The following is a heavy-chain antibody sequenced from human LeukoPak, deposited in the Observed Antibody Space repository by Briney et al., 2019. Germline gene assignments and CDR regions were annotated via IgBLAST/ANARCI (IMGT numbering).Heavy chain of an antibody. CDR1: GFTFSSYS. Sequence: GGSLRLSCAASGFTFSSYSMNWVRQAPGKGLEWVSSISSSSSYIYYADSVKGRFTISRDNAKNSLYLQMNSLRAEDTAVYYCGKYSDYGDYLDWFDPWGQGTLVTVSS. CDR3: GKYSDYGDYLDWFDP. V-gene: IGHV3-21*01. D-gene: IGHD4-17*01. J-gene: IGHJ5*02. CDR2: ISSSSSYI.